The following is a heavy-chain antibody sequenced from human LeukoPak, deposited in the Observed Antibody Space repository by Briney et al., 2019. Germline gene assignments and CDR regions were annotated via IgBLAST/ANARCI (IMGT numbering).Heavy chain of an antibody. CDR1: GFTVSNNY. J-gene: IGHJ4*02. CDR2: IYSGGST. CDR3: AKAQGDYYDSSGFSFPGDS. V-gene: IGHV3-66*01. Sequence: GGSLRLSCAASGFTVSNNYMSWVRQAPGKGLEWVSVIYSGGSTYYADSVKGRFTLSRDNAKNTLYLQMNSLRAEDTAAYYCAKAQGDYYDSSGFSFPGDSWGQGTLVTVSS. D-gene: IGHD3-22*01.